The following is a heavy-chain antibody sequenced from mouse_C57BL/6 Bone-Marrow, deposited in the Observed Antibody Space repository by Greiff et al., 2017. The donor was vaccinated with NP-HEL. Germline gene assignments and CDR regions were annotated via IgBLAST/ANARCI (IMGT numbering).Heavy chain of an antibody. CDR3: ARTRITTVVDY. CDR2: IYPRSGNT. CDR1: GYTFTSYG. V-gene: IGHV1-81*01. D-gene: IGHD1-1*01. Sequence: QVQLQQSGAELARPGASVKLSCKASGYTFTSYGISWVKQSTGQGLEWIGEIYPRSGNTYYNETFKGKATLTADKSSSTAYMELRSLTSEDSAVYFCARTRITTVVDYWGQGTTLTVSS. J-gene: IGHJ2*01.